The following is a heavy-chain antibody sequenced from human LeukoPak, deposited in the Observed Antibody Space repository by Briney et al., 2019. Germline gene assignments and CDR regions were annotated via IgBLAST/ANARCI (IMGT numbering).Heavy chain of an antibody. CDR3: AKDRVSRSSWFIFDS. Sequence: QPGWSLRLSCAASGFSFDVYGMHWVRQAPGKGPEWVAVISYDGRNNYYAQSVKGRFTISRDNIKNTLYLQMNSLTTEDTAVYYCAKDRVSRSSWFIFDSWGQGALVAVSS. CDR2: ISYDGRNN. D-gene: IGHD6-13*01. CDR1: GFSFDVYG. J-gene: IGHJ4*02. V-gene: IGHV3-30*18.